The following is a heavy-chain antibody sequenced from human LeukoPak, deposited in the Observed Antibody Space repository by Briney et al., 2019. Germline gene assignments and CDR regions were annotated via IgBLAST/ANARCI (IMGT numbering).Heavy chain of an antibody. Sequence: SETLSLTCTVSGVSISTYYWSWIRQPPGKGLDWIGYIYYSGSTNYNPSLKSRVTISVDTSKNQFSLKLSSVTAADTAVYYCARVRCRGGSCYDFDYWGQGTLVTVSS. CDR1: GVSISTYY. V-gene: IGHV4-59*01. D-gene: IGHD2-15*01. J-gene: IGHJ4*02. CDR3: ARVRCRGGSCYDFDY. CDR2: IYYSGST.